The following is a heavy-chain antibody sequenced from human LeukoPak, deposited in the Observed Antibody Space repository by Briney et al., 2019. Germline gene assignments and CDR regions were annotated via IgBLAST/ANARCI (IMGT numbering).Heavy chain of an antibody. Sequence: GEPLKISCETSGYNFGGNWIAWVRQMPGRGLEMMGIIHPPDSETRYSPSFQGQVTLSVDKSTSTAYMQWNSLKASDTAMYYCARQGCATTSCHTIDYWGQGTLVTVSS. CDR2: IHPPDSET. CDR1: GYNFGGNW. V-gene: IGHV5-51*01. J-gene: IGHJ4*02. CDR3: ARQGCATTSCHTIDY. D-gene: IGHD2-2*01.